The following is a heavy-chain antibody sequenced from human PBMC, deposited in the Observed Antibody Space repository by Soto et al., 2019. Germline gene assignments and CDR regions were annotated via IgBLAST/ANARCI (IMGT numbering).Heavy chain of an antibody. D-gene: IGHD3-10*01. Sequence: EVQLVESGGGLVKPGGSLRLSCAASGFTFSSYSMNWVRQAPGKGLEWVSSISSSSSYIYYADSVKGRFTISRDNAKNSLYLQMNGLRAEDTAVYYCARVRGSGSVHFDYWGQGTLVTVSS. J-gene: IGHJ4*02. CDR1: GFTFSSYS. V-gene: IGHV3-21*01. CDR3: ARVRGSGSVHFDY. CDR2: ISSSSSYI.